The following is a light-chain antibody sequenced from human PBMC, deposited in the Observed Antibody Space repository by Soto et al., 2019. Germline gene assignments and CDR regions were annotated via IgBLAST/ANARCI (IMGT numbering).Light chain of an antibody. Sequence: EIVITHSPATLSGSPGERATRSCRASQSVSSNLAWYQQKPGQAPRLLIYGASTRATGIPDRVSGSGSGTEFTLTISSLQSEDFAVYFCQQYKSWPTFGQGTKVDIK. CDR1: QSVSSN. J-gene: IGKJ1*01. CDR2: GAS. V-gene: IGKV3-15*01. CDR3: QQYKSWPT.